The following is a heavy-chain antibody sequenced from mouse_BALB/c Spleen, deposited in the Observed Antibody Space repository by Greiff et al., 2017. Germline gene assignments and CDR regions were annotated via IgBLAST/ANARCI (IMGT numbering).Heavy chain of an antibody. V-gene: IGHV5-17*02. J-gene: IGHJ4*01. CDR2: ISSGSSTI. Sequence: EVKLMESGGGLVQPGGSRKLSCAASGFTFSSFGMHWVRQAPEKGLEWVAYISSGSSTIYYADTVKGRFTISRDNPKNTLFLQMTSLRSEDTAMYYCSSSYAMDYWGQGTSVTVSS. CDR1: GFTFSSFG. CDR3: SSSYAMDY.